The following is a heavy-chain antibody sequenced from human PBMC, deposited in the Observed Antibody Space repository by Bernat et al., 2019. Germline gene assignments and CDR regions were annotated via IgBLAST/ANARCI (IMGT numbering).Heavy chain of an antibody. V-gene: IGHV3-30*18. Sequence: QVQLVESGGGVVQPGRSLRLSCAASGFTFSSYGMHWVRQAPGKGLEWVAVISYDGSNKYYADSVKGRFTISRDNSKNTLYLQMNSLRAEDTAVYYCAKDPKQPSSWYNPRHHYYYGMDVWGQGTTVTVSS. CDR2: ISYDGSNK. CDR1: GFTFSSYG. D-gene: IGHD6-13*01. CDR3: AKDPKQPSSWYNPRHHYYYGMDV. J-gene: IGHJ6*02.